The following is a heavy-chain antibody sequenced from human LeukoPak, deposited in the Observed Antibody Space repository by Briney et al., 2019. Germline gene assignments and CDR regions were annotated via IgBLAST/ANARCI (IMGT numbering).Heavy chain of an antibody. Sequence: GASVKVSCKASGYTFTSYGISGVRQAPGQGLEWMGWISAYNGNTNYAQKLQGRVTMTTDTSTSTAYMELRSLRSDDTAVYYCAREGYPFYYYYYMDVWGKGTTVTISS. V-gene: IGHV1-18*01. J-gene: IGHJ6*03. CDR1: GYTFTSYG. CDR3: AREGYPFYYYYYMDV. CDR2: ISAYNGNT. D-gene: IGHD5-12*01.